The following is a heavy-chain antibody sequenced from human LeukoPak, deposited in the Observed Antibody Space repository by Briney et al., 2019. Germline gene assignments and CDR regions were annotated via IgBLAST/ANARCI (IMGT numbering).Heavy chain of an antibody. V-gene: IGHV3-21*01. Sequence: GGSLRLSCAASGFTFSSYSMYWVRQAPGKGLEWVSSISSSSSYIYYADSVKGRFTISRDNAKNSLYLQMNSLRAEDTAVYYCARVAHGAFDIWGQGTMVTVSS. J-gene: IGHJ3*02. CDR1: GFTFSSYS. D-gene: IGHD5-12*01. CDR3: ARVAHGAFDI. CDR2: ISSSSSYI.